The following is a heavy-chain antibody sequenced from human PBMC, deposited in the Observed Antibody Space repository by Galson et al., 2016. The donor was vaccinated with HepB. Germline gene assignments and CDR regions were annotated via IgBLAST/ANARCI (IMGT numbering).Heavy chain of an antibody. V-gene: IGHV3-21*01. CDR1: GFTFTSYT. Sequence: SLRLSCAASGFTFTSYTMTWIRQAPGKGLEWVSSITSRSGHVYYSESVSGRFIISRDTAKTSLYLTMNSLKAGETVMYYCARDLGQNDFWSGYPDFWGQGTLVTVSS. D-gene: IGHD3-3*01. J-gene: IGHJ4*02. CDR3: ARDLGQNDFWSGYPDF. CDR2: ITSRSGHV.